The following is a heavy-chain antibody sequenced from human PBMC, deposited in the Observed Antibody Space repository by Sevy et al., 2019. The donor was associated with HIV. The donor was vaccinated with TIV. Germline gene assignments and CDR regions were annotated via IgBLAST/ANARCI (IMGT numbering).Heavy chain of an antibody. D-gene: IGHD2-2*01. Sequence: SETLSLTCAVYGGSFSGYYWSWIRQPPGKGLEWIGEINHSGSTNYNPSLKSRVTISVDTSKNQFSLKLSSVTAADTAVYYCARHCTSTSCAHAFDIWGQGTMVTVSS. CDR3: ARHCTSTSCAHAFDI. V-gene: IGHV4-34*01. CDR1: GGSFSGYY. CDR2: INHSGST. J-gene: IGHJ3*02.